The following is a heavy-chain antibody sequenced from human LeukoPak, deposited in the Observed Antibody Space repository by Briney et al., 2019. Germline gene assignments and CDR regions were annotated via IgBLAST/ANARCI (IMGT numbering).Heavy chain of an antibody. CDR1: GFTFSSYG. CDR3: AKDYWEMATKNDAFDI. CDR2: TRYDGSNK. J-gene: IGHJ3*02. D-gene: IGHD5-24*01. Sequence: PGGSLRLSCAASGFTFSSYGMHWVRQAPGKGLEWVAFTRYDGSNKYYADSVKGRFTISRDNSKNTLYLQMNSLRAEDTAVYYCAKDYWEMATKNDAFDIWGQGTMVTVSS. V-gene: IGHV3-30*02.